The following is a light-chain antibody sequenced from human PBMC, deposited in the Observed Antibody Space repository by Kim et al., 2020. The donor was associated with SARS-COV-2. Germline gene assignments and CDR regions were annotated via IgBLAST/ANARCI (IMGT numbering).Light chain of an antibody. V-gene: IGLV2-8*01. Sequence: GQAVTISCTGTSRDVGGYNYVSWYQQHPGKAPNLMIYEVSKRPSGVPDRFSGSKAGNTASLTVSGLQAEDEADYYGSSYAGSNNVVFGGGTKLTVL. J-gene: IGLJ2*01. CDR3: SSYAGSNNVV. CDR2: EVS. CDR1: SRDVGGYNY.